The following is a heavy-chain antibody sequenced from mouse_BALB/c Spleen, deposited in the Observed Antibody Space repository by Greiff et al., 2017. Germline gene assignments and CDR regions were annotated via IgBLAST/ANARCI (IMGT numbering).Heavy chain of an antibody. D-gene: IGHD2-4*01. CDR2: IDPANGNT. CDR1: GFNIKDTY. Sequence: EVQLQQSGAELVKPGASVKLSCTASGFNIKDTYMHWVKQRPEQGLEWIGRIDPANGNTKYDPKFQGKATITADTSSNTAYLQLSSLTSEDTAVYYCASYYDPAWFAYWGQGTLVTVSA. CDR3: ASYYDPAWFAY. V-gene: IGHV14-3*02. J-gene: IGHJ3*01.